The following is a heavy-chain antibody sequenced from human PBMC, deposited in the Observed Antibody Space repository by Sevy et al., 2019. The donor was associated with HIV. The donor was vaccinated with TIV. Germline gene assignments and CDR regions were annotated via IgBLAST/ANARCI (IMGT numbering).Heavy chain of an antibody. CDR3: ARGLAALPGYYYGMDV. CDR2: MSYDGSSK. Sequence: GGSLRLSCAASGFTFSSYPMNWVRQAPGKGLEWVAVMSYDGSSKYFAGSVKGRFAVSRDNSKNTLYLQMSSLRAEDTAAYYCARGLAALPGYYYGMDVWGLGTTVTVSS. D-gene: IGHD6-6*01. CDR1: GFTFSSYP. V-gene: IGHV3-30*09. J-gene: IGHJ6*02.